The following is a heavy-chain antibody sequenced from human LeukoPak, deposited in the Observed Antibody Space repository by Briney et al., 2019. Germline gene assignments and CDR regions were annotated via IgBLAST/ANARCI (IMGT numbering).Heavy chain of an antibody. CDR2: ISSSSRTI. CDR1: GFTFSSYS. V-gene: IGHV3-48*01. CDR3: ARADCSGGSCNDAFDI. D-gene: IGHD2-15*01. Sequence: GGSLRLSCAASGFTFSSYSMNWVRQAPGKGLEWLSYISSSSRTIYYADSVKGRFTISRDNANNSLYLQMNSLRAEDTAVYYCARADCSGGSCNDAFDIWGQGTMVTVSS. J-gene: IGHJ3*02.